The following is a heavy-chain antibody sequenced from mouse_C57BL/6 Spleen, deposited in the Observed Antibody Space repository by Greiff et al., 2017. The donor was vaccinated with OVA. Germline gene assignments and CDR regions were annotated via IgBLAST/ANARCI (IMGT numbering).Heavy chain of an antibody. CDR1: GFTFSSYA. J-gene: IGHJ2*01. CDR2: ISDGGSYT. CDR3: ARDRYYYGSSYIDY. D-gene: IGHD1-1*01. Sequence: EVQLVESGGGLVKPGGSLKLSCAASGFTFSSYAMSWVRQTPEKRLEWVATISDGGSYTYYPDNVKGRFTISRDNAKNNLYLQMSHLKSEDTAMYYCARDRYYYGSSYIDYWGQGTTLTVSS. V-gene: IGHV5-4*01.